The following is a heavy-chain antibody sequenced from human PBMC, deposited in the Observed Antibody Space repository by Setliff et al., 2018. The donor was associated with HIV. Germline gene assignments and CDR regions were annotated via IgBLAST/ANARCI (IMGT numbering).Heavy chain of an antibody. CDR1: GGSISTYH. CDR3: ARVQMAYAAFDV. D-gene: IGHD4-17*01. CDR2: IYFTGSS. V-gene: IGHV4-59*01. J-gene: IGHJ3*01. Sequence: SETLSLTCTVSGGSISTYHWSWIRQPPGKGLEWIGSIYFTGSSDNNPSLKSRVTLSVDTSKHQFSLKLSSVTAADTAVYYCARVQMAYAAFDVWGQGTMVTVSS.